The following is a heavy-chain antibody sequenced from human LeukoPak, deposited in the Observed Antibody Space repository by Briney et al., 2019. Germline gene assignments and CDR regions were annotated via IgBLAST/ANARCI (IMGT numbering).Heavy chain of an antibody. J-gene: IGHJ4*02. Sequence: GGSLRLSCAASGFTFSDHYMDWVRQAPGKGLEWVGRARNKANSYTPEYAASVKGRFTISRDDSKNSLYLQMNSLKTEDTAVYYCARANVYYGDGYYPVVGYYFDYWGQGTLVTVSS. V-gene: IGHV3-72*01. CDR1: GFTFSDHY. D-gene: IGHD3-22*01. CDR2: ARNKANSYTP. CDR3: ARANVYYGDGYYPVVGYYFDY.